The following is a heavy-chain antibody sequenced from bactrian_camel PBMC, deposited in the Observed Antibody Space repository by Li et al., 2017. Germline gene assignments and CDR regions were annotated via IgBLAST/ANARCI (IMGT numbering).Heavy chain of an antibody. J-gene: IGHJ4*01. CDR3: AAGSSRGVPFRERGYPY. CDR2: VRADSGST. Sequence: HVQLVESGGGSVQAGGSLRLSCAASGYTYTRNCMAWFRQAPGKGLEWVSAVRADSGSTYYADSVKGRFTISRDNAKNTLYLQMNSLKPEDTAMYYCAAGSSRGVPFRERGYPYWGQGTQVTVS. CDR1: GYTYTRNC. V-gene: IGHV3S1*01. D-gene: IGHD3*01.